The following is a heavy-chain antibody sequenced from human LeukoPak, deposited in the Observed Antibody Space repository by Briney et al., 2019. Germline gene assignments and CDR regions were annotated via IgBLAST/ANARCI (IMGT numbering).Heavy chain of an antibody. V-gene: IGHV3-53*01. Sequence: GGSLRLSCAASGFTVSSTYMSWLRQAPGKGLEWVSIIYSEGNTYYSDSVKGRFTISRDNSKNTLYLQMNSLRAEDTAVYYCAKGRGLYSSSWPFDYWGQGTLVTVSS. CDR1: GFTVSSTY. J-gene: IGHJ4*02. CDR2: IYSEGNT. CDR3: AKGRGLYSSSWPFDY. D-gene: IGHD6-13*01.